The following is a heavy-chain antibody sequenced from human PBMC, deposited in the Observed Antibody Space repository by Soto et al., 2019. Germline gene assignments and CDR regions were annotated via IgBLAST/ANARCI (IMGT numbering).Heavy chain of an antibody. CDR2: ISGSGGST. Sequence: EVQLLESGGGLVQPGGSLRLSCAASGFTFSSYAMSWVRQAPGKGLEWVSAISGSGGSTYYADSVKGRFTISRDNSKNTLYLQMDRRRAEDTAVYYCAKGVGYCSSTSCPNDAFDIWGQGTMVTFSS. J-gene: IGHJ3*02. CDR1: GFTFSSYA. V-gene: IGHV3-23*01. CDR3: AKGVGYCSSTSCPNDAFDI. D-gene: IGHD2-2*01.